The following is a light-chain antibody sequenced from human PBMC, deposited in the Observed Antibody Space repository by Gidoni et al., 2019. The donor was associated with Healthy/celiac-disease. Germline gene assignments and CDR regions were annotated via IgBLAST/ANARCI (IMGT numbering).Light chain of an antibody. CDR3: CSYAGSSLGV. J-gene: IGLJ3*02. Sequence: QSALTQPASVSGSPAQSLTSSCTGTSSDVGSYNLVSWYQQHPGKAPKLMIYEVSKRPSGVSNRFSGSKSGNTASLTISGLQAEDEADYYCCSYAGSSLGVFGGGTKLTVL. CDR1: SSDVGSYNL. CDR2: EVS. V-gene: IGLV2-23*02.